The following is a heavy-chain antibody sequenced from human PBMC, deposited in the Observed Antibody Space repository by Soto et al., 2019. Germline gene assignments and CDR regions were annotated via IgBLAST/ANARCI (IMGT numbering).Heavy chain of an antibody. CDR3: ARDLPDIVVVVAATPALRRYYYYGMDV. Sequence: ASVKVSCKASGYTFTSYGISWVRQAPGQGLEWMGWISAYNGNTNYAQKPQGRVTMTTDTSTSTAYMELRSLRSDDTAVYYCARDLPDIVVVVAATPALRRYYYYGMDVWGQGTTVTVSS. V-gene: IGHV1-18*04. J-gene: IGHJ6*02. CDR1: GYTFTSYG. D-gene: IGHD2-15*01. CDR2: ISAYNGNT.